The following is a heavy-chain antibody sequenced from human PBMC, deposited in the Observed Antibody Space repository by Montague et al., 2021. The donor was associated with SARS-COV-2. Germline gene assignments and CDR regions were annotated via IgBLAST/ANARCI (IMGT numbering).Heavy chain of an antibody. V-gene: IGHV4-59*01. CDR1: GGSTSSYY. CDR3: ARTIVVVSVASRYFDL. CDR2: IYYSGST. J-gene: IGHJ2*01. Sequence: SETLSLTCTVSGGSTSSYYWSWIRQPLGKGLEWIGCIYYSGSTNYNPSLKSRVTISVDTSKTQFSLKLNSVTAADTAVYYCARTIVVVSVASRYFDLWGRGTLVTVSS. D-gene: IGHD2-2*01.